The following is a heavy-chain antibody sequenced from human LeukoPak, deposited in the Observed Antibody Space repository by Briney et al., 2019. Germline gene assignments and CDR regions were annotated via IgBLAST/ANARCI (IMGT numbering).Heavy chain of an antibody. D-gene: IGHD3-3*02. V-gene: IGHV3-9*01. Sequence: PGGSLRLSCATSGFTFDDYAMHWVRQAAGKGLEWVSGLHWRSDFISYAGSVKGRFNIYRDNGKKSVYLEMDSLRVEDTALYYCAKDLARPTSSRIYGFDIWGQGTVVTVSS. CDR2: LHWRSDFI. J-gene: IGHJ3*02. CDR1: GFTFDDYA. CDR3: AKDLARPTSSRIYGFDI.